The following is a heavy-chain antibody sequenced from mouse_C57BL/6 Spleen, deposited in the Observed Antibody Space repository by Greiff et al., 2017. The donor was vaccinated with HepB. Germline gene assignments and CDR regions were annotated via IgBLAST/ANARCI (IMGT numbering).Heavy chain of an antibody. CDR2: IYPGSGST. J-gene: IGHJ4*01. CDR3: ARSSGNYDGDYAMDY. CDR1: GYTFTSYW. V-gene: IGHV1-55*01. D-gene: IGHD2-4*01. Sequence: VQLQQPGAELVKPGASVKMSCKASGYTFTSYWITWVKQRAGQGLEWIGDIYPGSGSTNYNEKFKSKATLTVDTSSSTAYMQLSSLTSEDSAVYYCARSSGNYDGDYAMDYWGQGTSVTVSS.